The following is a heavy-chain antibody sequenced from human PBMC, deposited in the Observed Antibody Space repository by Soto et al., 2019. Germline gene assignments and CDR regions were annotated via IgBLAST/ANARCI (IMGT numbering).Heavy chain of an antibody. D-gene: IGHD4-4*01. CDR2: IYHSGST. CDR3: ARGMTTVTTLDY. Sequence: QLQLQESGSGLVKPSQTLSLTCAVSGGSISSGGYSWSWIRQPPGKGLEWIGYIYHSGSTYYNPSLKSRVXXXVXXSKNQFSLELSSVTAADTAVYYCARGMTTVTTLDYWGQGTLVTVSS. V-gene: IGHV4-30-2*01. CDR1: GGSISSGGYS. J-gene: IGHJ4*02.